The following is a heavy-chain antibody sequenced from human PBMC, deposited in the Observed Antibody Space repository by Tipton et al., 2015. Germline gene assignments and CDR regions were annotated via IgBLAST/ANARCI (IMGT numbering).Heavy chain of an antibody. CDR1: GFTFSNYA. Sequence: GSLRLSCAASGFTFSNYAMSWVRQAPGKGLEWVSTISGSGGSTYYADSVKGRFTISRDNAKNSLYLQMNSLRAEDTAVFYCARRYYDSSGYFDYWGQGTLVTVSS. V-gene: IGHV3-23*01. CDR2: ISGSGGST. D-gene: IGHD3-22*01. CDR3: ARRYYDSSGYFDY. J-gene: IGHJ4*02.